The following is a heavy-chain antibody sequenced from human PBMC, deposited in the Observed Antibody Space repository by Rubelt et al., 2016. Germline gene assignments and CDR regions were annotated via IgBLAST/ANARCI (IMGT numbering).Heavy chain of an antibody. CDR3: ARHKSASSQWLVTERSWYFDL. J-gene: IGHJ2*01. Sequence: GVIYPGDFDTRYSPSFQGQVTISADKSISTAYLQWSSLKASDTAMYYCARHKSASSQWLVTERSWYFDLWGRGTLVTVSS. CDR2: IYPGDFDT. D-gene: IGHD6-19*01. V-gene: IGHV5-51*01.